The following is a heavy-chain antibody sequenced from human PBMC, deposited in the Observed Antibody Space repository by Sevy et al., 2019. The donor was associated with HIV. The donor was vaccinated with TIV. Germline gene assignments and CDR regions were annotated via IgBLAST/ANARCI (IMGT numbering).Heavy chain of an antibody. V-gene: IGHV3-7*01. CDR2: IKQDGSEE. D-gene: IGHD3-10*01. CDR3: AREVGRVRGGSELDV. CDR1: QFTFSTFW. J-gene: IGHJ6*02. Sequence: GGSLRLSCAASQFTFSTFWMSWVRQAPGKGLEWVANIKQDGSEEYYMDSVKGRFTISRDNAKNSLYLQMNSLRAEDTAVYYCAREVGRVRGGSELDVWGQGTTVTVSS.